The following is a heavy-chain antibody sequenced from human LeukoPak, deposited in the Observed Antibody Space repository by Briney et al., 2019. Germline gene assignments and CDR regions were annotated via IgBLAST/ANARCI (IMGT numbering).Heavy chain of an antibody. CDR1: GFTFDDYA. Sequence: GGSLRLSCAASGFTFDDYALSWARQAPGKGLEWVSSINWNAGSTSYADSVRGRFTISRDNARNSLYLQMNTLRADDTAFYYCVRVSTAYYFDSWGQGTLVTVSS. D-gene: IGHD2-21*02. J-gene: IGHJ4*02. V-gene: IGHV3-20*04. CDR2: INWNAGST. CDR3: VRVSTAYYFDS.